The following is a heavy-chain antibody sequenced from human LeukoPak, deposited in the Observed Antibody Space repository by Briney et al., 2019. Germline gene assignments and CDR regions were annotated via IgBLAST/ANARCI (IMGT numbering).Heavy chain of an antibody. V-gene: IGHV3-21*03. Sequence: PGGSLRLSCAASGFTVSSNYMSWVRQAPGKGLEWVSCISKSSSYIDYADSVKGRFTISRDNAKNSLYLQVNSLRTEDTAVYYCTTDHYGGNSAGFDYWGQGTLVTVSS. CDR3: TTDHYGGNSAGFDY. CDR1: GFTVSSNY. D-gene: IGHD4-23*01. J-gene: IGHJ4*02. CDR2: ISKSSSYI.